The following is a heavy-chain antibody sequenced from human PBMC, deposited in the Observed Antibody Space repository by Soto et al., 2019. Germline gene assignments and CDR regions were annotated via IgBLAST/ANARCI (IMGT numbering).Heavy chain of an antibody. J-gene: IGHJ5*02. D-gene: IGHD3-22*01. V-gene: IGHV1-2*07. CDR3: ARWAVAYYYDSPLDP. Sequence: GASVKVSCKAFGYTFTGYYMHWVRQAPGQGLEGRGWINPNSSSTTQVHKFQGTVTMTRATSISTAYMKLSRLRSDDTAVYSCARWAVAYYYDSPLDPWGQGTLVTVSS. CDR1: GYTFTGYY. CDR2: INPNSSST.